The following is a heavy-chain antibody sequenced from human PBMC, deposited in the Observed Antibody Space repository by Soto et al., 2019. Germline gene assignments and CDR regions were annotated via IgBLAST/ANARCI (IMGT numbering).Heavy chain of an antibody. CDR3: ARVLRPLLGVVVPVYAFDI. Sequence: TLSLTCTVSGGSISSYYWSWIRQPPGKGLEWIGYIYYSGSTNYNPSLKIRVTISVDTSKNQFSLKLSSVTAADTAVYYCARVLRPLLGVVVPVYAFDIWGQGTMVTVSS. CDR2: IYYSGST. J-gene: IGHJ3*02. D-gene: IGHD2-2*01. V-gene: IGHV4-59*01. CDR1: GGSISSYY.